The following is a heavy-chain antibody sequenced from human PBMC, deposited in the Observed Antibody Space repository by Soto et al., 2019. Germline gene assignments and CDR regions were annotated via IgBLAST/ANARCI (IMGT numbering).Heavy chain of an antibody. CDR1: GYTFTGYY. CDR3: TRGPQQYGDYGEYFHH. D-gene: IGHD4-17*01. CDR2: INPNSGDT. J-gene: IGHJ1*01. V-gene: IGHV1-2*02. Sequence: QVQLVQSGAEVKKPGASVAVSCKASGYTFTGYYLHWVRQAPGQGLEWMGWINPNSGDTDSAQKFQGRVTLTRDTSISTAYMKLSRLRSDDTAIYYCTRGPQQYGDYGEYFHHWGQGTLVTVSS.